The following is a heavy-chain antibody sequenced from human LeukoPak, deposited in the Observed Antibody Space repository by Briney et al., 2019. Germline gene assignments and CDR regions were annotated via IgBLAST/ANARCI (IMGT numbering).Heavy chain of an antibody. D-gene: IGHD4-17*01. V-gene: IGHV3-30*03. CDR2: ISYDGSNK. Sequence: QAGGSLRLSCAASGFTFSSYCMHWVRQAPGKGLEWVAVISYDGSNKYYADSVKGRFTISRDNARNSLYLQMNSLRAEDTAVYYCARDLWSNGDFAPPSDYWGQGTLVIVSS. CDR3: ARDLWSNGDFAPPSDY. J-gene: IGHJ4*02. CDR1: GFTFSSYC.